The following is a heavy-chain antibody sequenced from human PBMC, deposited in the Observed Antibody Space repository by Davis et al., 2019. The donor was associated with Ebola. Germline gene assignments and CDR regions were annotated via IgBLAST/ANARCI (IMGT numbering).Heavy chain of an antibody. CDR3: ARGEGDWNDEAFDI. CDR2: IWYDGSNK. CDR1: GFTFSNYW. Sequence: GGSLRLSCAASGFTFSNYWMSWVRQAPGKGLEWVAVIWYDGSNKYYADSVKGRFTISRDNSKNTLYLQMNSLRAEDTAVYYCARGEGDWNDEAFDIWGQGTMVTVSS. J-gene: IGHJ3*02. D-gene: IGHD1-1*01. V-gene: IGHV3-33*08.